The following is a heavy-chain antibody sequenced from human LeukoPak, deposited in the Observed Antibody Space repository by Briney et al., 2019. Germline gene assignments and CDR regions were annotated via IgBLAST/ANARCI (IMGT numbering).Heavy chain of an antibody. CDR2: ISSSSSTI. V-gene: IGHV3-48*01. CDR3: ARDSLFLVRGVNSYGMDV. D-gene: IGHD3-10*01. CDR1: GFTFSSYS. J-gene: IGHJ6*02. Sequence: GGSLRLSCAASGFTFSSYSMNWVRQAPGKGLEWVSYISSSSSTIYYADSVKGRFTISRDNAKNSLYLQMNSLRAEDTAVYYCARDSLFLVRGVNSYGMDVWGQGTTVTVSS.